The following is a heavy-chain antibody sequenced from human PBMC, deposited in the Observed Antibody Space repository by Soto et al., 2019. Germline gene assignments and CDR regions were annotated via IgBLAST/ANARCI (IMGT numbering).Heavy chain of an antibody. V-gene: IGHV3-23*01. CDR2: LTVGGRDT. Sequence: EVQLLESGGGLVQPGGSLRLSCATSGFMFSSYAMSWVRQAPGKGLEWVSGLTVGGRDTSYADSVDGRFTVSGDSSKSTLYLQMKYLRADDTAVYYCATDRYCDGGSCHTRVFWGLGTLVTVSS. D-gene: IGHD2-15*01. CDR1: GFMFSSYA. CDR3: ATDRYCDGGSCHTRVF. J-gene: IGHJ4*02.